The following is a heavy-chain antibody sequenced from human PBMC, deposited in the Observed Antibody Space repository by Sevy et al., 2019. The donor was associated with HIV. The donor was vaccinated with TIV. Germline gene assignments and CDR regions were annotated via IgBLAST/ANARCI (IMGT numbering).Heavy chain of an antibody. CDR2: IIPIFGTA. D-gene: IGHD2-15*01. J-gene: IGHJ4*02. CDR3: ARAVLGPMVVAPDY. CDR1: GGTFSSYA. V-gene: IGHV1-69*13. Sequence: ASVKVSCKASGGTFSSYAISWVRQAPGQGLEWMGGIIPIFGTANYAQKFQGRVTITADESTSTAYMELSSLRSEDTAVYYCARAVLGPMVVAPDYWGQGTLVTVSS.